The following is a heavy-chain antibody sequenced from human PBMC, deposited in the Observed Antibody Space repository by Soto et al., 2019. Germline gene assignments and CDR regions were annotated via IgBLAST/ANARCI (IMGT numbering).Heavy chain of an antibody. V-gene: IGHV3-23*01. CDR1: GFTFSSYA. CDR2: ISGSGGST. Sequence: EVQLLESGGGLVQPGGSLRLSCAASGFTFSSYAMSWVRQAPGRGLEGVSAISGSGGSTYYADSVKGRFTISRDNSKNTLYLQMNSLRAEDTAVYYCAKVLWFGELSLWGQGTLVTVSS. J-gene: IGHJ4*02. D-gene: IGHD3-10*01. CDR3: AKVLWFGELSL.